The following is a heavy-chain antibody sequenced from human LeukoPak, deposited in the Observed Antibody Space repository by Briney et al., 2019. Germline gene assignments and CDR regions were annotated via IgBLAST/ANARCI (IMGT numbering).Heavy chain of an antibody. CDR2: IYYSGST. CDR1: GGSISSSSYY. CDR3: ARQPIAVAGYYFDY. V-gene: IGHV4-39*01. Sequence: SETLSLTCTASGGSISSSSYYWGWIRQPPGKGLEWIGSIYYSGSTYYNPSLKSRVTISVDTSKNQFSLKLSSVTAADTAVYYCARQPIAVAGYYFDYWGQGTLVTVSS. J-gene: IGHJ4*02. D-gene: IGHD6-19*01.